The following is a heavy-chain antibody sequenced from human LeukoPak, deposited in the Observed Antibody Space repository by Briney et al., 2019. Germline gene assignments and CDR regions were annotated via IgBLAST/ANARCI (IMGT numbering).Heavy chain of an antibody. V-gene: IGHV3-7*03. D-gene: IGHD1-26*01. Sequence: GGSLRLSCAASGFTFSHYWMTWVRQAPGKGLEWVANINQDGSEEFYVDSLKGRFTISRDNAKNSLYLQINSLRADDTAIYYCARDSGRFYIDYWGQGALVTVSS. CDR1: GFTFSHYW. J-gene: IGHJ4*02. CDR3: ARDSGRFYIDY. CDR2: INQDGSEE.